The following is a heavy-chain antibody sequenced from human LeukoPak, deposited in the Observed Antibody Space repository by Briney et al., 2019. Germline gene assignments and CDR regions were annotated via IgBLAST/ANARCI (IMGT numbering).Heavy chain of an antibody. V-gene: IGHV3-30*02. CDR3: AKDRGDIVVVPAAIPLDTFDY. CDR2: IRYDGSNK. Sequence: GGSLRLSCAASGFTFSSYGMHWVRQAPGKGLEWVAFIRYDGSNKYYADSVKGRFTISRDNSKNTLYLQMNSLRAEGTAVYYCAKDRGDIVVVPAAIPLDTFDYWGQGTLVTVSS. J-gene: IGHJ4*02. CDR1: GFTFSSYG. D-gene: IGHD2-2*01.